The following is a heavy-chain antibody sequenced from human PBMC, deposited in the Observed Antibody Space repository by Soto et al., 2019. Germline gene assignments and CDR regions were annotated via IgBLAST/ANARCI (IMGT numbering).Heavy chain of an antibody. CDR1: GFDFSAHW. J-gene: IGHJ6*02. Sequence: LRLSCAASGFDFSAHWMHWVRQAPGKGLEWVARIDDDGSSTRYADSVKGRFTISRDNAKNIVYLEMTSLRTEDTAVYFCARRLELPLGASLYYYGMDVWGQGTTVTVSS. CDR2: IDDDGSST. V-gene: IGHV3-74*01. CDR3: ARRLELPLGASLYYYGMDV. D-gene: IGHD1-7*01.